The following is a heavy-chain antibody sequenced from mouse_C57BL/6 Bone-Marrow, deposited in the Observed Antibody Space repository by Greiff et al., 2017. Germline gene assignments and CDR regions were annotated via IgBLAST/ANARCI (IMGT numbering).Heavy chain of an antibody. CDR3: TRWRGLHPSFDV. CDR2: IYPGNSDT. J-gene: IGHJ1*03. Sequence: VQLQQSGTVLARPGASVKMSCKTSGYTFTSYWMHWVKQRPGQGLEWIGAIYPGNSDTSYNQKFKGKAKLTAVTSASTAYMERSSLTNEDSAVYYCTRWRGLHPSFDVWGTGTTVTVSS. D-gene: IGHD2-4*01. V-gene: IGHV1-5*01. CDR1: GYTFTSYW.